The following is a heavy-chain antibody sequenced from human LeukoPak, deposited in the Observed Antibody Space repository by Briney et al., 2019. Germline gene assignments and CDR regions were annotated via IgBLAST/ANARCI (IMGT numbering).Heavy chain of an antibody. V-gene: IGHV1-46*01. CDR1: GYTFTSYY. CDR2: NNPSSGTT. Sequence: GASVKVSCKASGYTFTSYYMHWVRQAPGQGLEWMGINNPSSGTTSYAQKFQGRVTMTRDTSTSTVYMELSSLTSEDTAVSYCARDRGLLYGSSGCLDSWGQGTLVTVSS. CDR3: ARDRGLLYGSSGCLDS. D-gene: IGHD6-19*01. J-gene: IGHJ4*02.